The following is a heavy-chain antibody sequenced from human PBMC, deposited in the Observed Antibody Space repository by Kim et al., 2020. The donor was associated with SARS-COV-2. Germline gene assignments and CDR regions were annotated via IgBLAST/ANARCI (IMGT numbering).Heavy chain of an antibody. J-gene: IGHJ4*02. Sequence: ADAVKGRFTISRDNSKNTLYLQMNSLRAEDTAVYYCAKPGLIGVAGNMDCWGQGTLVTVSS. D-gene: IGHD6-19*01. V-gene: IGHV3-30*02. CDR3: AKPGLIGVAGNMDC.